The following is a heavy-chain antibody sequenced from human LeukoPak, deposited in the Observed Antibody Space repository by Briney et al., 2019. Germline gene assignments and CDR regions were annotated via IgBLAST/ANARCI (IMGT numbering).Heavy chain of an antibody. CDR2: IKSKTDGGTA. CDR3: NTELD. Sequence: GGSLRLSCAASGLTFIIAWMYWVRQAPGKGLEWVGRIKSKTDGGTAEYGALVKGRFTISRDDSKNMLYLQMTSLKVEDTGVYYCNTELDWGQGTLVTVSS. V-gene: IGHV3-15*01. J-gene: IGHJ4*02. D-gene: IGHD6-6*01. CDR1: GLTFIIAW.